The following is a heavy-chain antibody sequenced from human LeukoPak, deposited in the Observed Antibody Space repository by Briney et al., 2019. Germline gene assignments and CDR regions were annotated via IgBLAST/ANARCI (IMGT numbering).Heavy chain of an antibody. CDR1: GFTFSNYW. CDR2: IKQDGSEK. D-gene: IGHD3-22*01. V-gene: IGHV3-7*01. Sequence: GGSLRLSSAASGFTFSNYWMSWVRQAPGKGLEWVANIKQDGSEKYYVDSMKGRFGIPRDNAKNSLFLQMNSLRAEDTAVYYCARMSSSGYFLWGQGTLVTVSS. J-gene: IGHJ4*02. CDR3: ARMSSSGYFL.